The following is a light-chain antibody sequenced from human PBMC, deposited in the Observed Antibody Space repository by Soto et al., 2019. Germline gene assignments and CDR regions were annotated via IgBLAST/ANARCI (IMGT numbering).Light chain of an antibody. CDR2: RNN. Sequence: QSVLTQPPSASGTPGQRVTIPCSGSSSNIGGNYVFWYQHLPGTAPKLLIYRNNQRHSGVPDRFSGSKSGTSASLAISGLRSEDEADYYCATWDASLSGNVVFGGGTQLTVL. CDR1: SSNIGGNY. V-gene: IGLV1-47*01. J-gene: IGLJ7*01. CDR3: ATWDASLSGNVV.